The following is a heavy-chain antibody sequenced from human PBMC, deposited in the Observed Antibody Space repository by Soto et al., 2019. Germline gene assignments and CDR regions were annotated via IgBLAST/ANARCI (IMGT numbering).Heavy chain of an antibody. CDR1: GGSISSGDYY. CDR2: IYYSGST. CDR3: ARETGVLDYYDSSGPRDY. V-gene: IGHV4-30-4*01. Sequence: SETLSLTCTVSGGSISSGDYYWRWIRQPPGKGLEWIGYIYYSGSTYYNPSLKSRVTISVDTSKNQFSLKLSSVTAADTAVYYCARETGVLDYYDSSGPRDYWGQGTLVTV. D-gene: IGHD3-22*01. J-gene: IGHJ4*02.